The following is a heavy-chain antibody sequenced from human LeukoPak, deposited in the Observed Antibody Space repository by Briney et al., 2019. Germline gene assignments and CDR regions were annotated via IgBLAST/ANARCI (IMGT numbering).Heavy chain of an antibody. V-gene: IGHV3-23*01. CDR1: GFTFSAYA. D-gene: IGHD5-18*01. CDR3: AKGYSYGPSKYYFDY. CDR2: ISGSGGST. Sequence: PGGSLRLSCEASGFTFSAYAMTWVRQAPGKGLEWVSAISGSGGSTYYADSVKGRFTISRDNSKNTLYLQMNSLRAEDTAVYYCAKGYSYGPSKYYFDYWGQGTLVTVSS. J-gene: IGHJ4*02.